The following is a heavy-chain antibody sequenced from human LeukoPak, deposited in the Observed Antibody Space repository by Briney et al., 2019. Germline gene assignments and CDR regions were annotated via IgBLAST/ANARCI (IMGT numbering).Heavy chain of an antibody. V-gene: IGHV1-18*01. CDR3: ARSTMIVVAPRYFDL. CDR1: GYTFTSYG. CDR2: ISAYNGNT. Sequence: ASVKVSCKASGYTFTSYGISWVRQAPGQGLEWMGGISAYNGNTNYAQKLQGRVTMTTDTSTSTAYMELRSLRSDDTAVYYCARSTMIVVAPRYFDLWGRGTLVTVSS. J-gene: IGHJ2*01. D-gene: IGHD3-22*01.